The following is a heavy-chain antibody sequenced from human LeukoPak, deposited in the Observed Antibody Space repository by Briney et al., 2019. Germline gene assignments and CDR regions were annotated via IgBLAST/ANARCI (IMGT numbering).Heavy chain of an antibody. D-gene: IGHD2-8*01. Sequence: SETLSLTCTVSGGSISSGGYYWSWIRQHPGKGLEWIGYLYYTGTTYYNPSLKSRIIISVDTSKTQFSLRLSSVSAADTAVYYCARALMVYATEYYFDYWGQGTLVTVSS. CDR3: ARALMVYATEYYFDY. CDR2: LYYTGTT. CDR1: GGSISSGGYY. V-gene: IGHV4-31*03. J-gene: IGHJ4*02.